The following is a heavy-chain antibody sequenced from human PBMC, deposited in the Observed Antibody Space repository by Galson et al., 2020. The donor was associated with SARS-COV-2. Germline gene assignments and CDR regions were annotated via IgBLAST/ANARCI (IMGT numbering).Heavy chain of an antibody. CDR3: ARGHYISGTYRYTELNF. V-gene: IGHV4-34*01. D-gene: IGHD3-16*02. Sequence: ETSETLSLTCAVSGGSLSGYYWSWIRQSPGKGLEWIGEITQSGTTGYSPSLKSRVIISEDTSKNQVSLKLSSVTAADSAVYYCARGHYISGTYRYTELNFWGQGTLVTVSS. CDR2: ITQSGTT. CDR1: GGSLSGYY. J-gene: IGHJ4*02.